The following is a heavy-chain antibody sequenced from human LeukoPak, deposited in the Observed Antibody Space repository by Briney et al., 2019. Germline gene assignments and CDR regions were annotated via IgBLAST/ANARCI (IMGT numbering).Heavy chain of an antibody. CDR3: ARGGARWFDS. J-gene: IGHJ5*01. V-gene: IGHV3-7*01. CDR2: MREDGGEI. D-gene: IGHD4/OR15-4a*01. Sequence: GGSLRLSCAASGFTFTYYTMSWVRQAPGKGLEWVASMREDGGEIYYVDSVRGRFTISRDNAKNSLYLQMDSLRADDTAVYYCARGGARWFDSWGLGTVVTVSS. CDR1: GFTFTYYT.